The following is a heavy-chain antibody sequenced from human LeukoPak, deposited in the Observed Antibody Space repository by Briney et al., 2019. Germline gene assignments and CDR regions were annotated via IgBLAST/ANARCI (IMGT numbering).Heavy chain of an antibody. Sequence: PGESLRLSYAASGFTFSSYAMRWVRQAPGKGLEWVSGISTSGGSSSYADSVKGRFTISRDNPRNTLYMQMNSLRAEDTALYYCAIMHPYYDGSGYWVQWGQGTLVTVSS. J-gene: IGHJ4*02. V-gene: IGHV3-23*01. CDR1: GFTFSSYA. CDR2: ISTSGGSS. CDR3: AIMHPYYDGSGYWVQ. D-gene: IGHD3-22*01.